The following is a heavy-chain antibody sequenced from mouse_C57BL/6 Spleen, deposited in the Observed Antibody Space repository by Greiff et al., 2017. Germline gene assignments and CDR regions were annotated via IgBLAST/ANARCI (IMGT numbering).Heavy chain of an antibody. CDR2: INPSNGGT. D-gene: IGHD1-1*01. CDR1: GYTFTSYW. J-gene: IGHJ3*01. Sequence: QVQLKQPGTELVKPGASVKLSCKASGYTFTSYWMHWVKQRPGQGLEWIGNINPSNGGTNYNEKFKSKATLTVDKSSSTAYMQLSSLTSEDSAVYYCARELYYYGSSPAWFAYWGQGTLVTVSA. CDR3: ARELYYYGSSPAWFAY. V-gene: IGHV1-53*01.